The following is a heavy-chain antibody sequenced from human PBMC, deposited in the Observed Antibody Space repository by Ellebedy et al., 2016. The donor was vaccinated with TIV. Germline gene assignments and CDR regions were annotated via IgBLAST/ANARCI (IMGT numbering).Heavy chain of an antibody. V-gene: IGHV3-48*04. Sequence: GGSLRLSCVVSGFTFTPYAMNWVRQAPGKGLEWLSYISGSSLTIYYADSVKCRFIISRDNAENSLYLQMTSLRAEDTAVYYCARDMAWGNERVNDALDMWGQGTMVIVSP. J-gene: IGHJ3*02. CDR3: ARDMAWGNERVNDALDM. CDR1: GFTFTPYA. D-gene: IGHD1-1*01. CDR2: ISGSSLTI.